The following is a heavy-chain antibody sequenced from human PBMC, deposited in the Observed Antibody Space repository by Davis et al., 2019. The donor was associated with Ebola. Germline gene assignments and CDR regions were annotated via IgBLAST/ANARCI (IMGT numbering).Heavy chain of an antibody. V-gene: IGHV1-2*02. Sequence: ASVKVFCKASGYTFTGYYMHWVRQAPGQGLEWMGWINPNSGGTNYAQKFQGRVTMTRDTSISTAYMELSRLRSDDTAVYYCARVSHRYYYYGMDVWGQGTTVTVSS. D-gene: IGHD3-3*02. CDR1: GYTFTGYY. J-gene: IGHJ6*02. CDR2: INPNSGGT. CDR3: ARVSHRYYYYGMDV.